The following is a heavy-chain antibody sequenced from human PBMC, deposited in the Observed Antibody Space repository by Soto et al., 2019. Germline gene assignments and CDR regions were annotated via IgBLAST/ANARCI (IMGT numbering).Heavy chain of an antibody. CDR2: ISWNSGSI. V-gene: IGHV3-9*01. Sequence: GGSLRLSCAASGFTFDDYAMHWVRQAPGKGLEWVSGISWNSGSIGYADSVKGRFTISRDNAKNSLYLQMNSLRAEDTALYYCAKDIAAAVYDAIDIWGQGTMVTVSS. CDR3: AKDIAAAVYDAIDI. J-gene: IGHJ3*02. CDR1: GFTFDDYA. D-gene: IGHD6-13*01.